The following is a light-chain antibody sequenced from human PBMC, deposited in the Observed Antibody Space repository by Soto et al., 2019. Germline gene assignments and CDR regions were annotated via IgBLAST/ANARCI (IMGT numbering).Light chain of an antibody. Sequence: DIQMTQSPSSLSASVGDRVTITCRASQSISSYLNWYQQKPGKAPKLLIYAASSLQSGVPSRFSGSGSGTDFTLTISRVEHEGFATYYCQQSYSTPIFTFGPGTKVDIK. V-gene: IGKV1-39*01. CDR3: QQSYSTPIFT. J-gene: IGKJ3*01. CDR1: QSISSY. CDR2: AAS.